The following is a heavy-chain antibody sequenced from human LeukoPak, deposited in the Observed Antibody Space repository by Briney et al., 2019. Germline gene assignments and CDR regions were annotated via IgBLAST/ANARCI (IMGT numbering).Heavy chain of an antibody. CDR1: GGSITSGGYS. D-gene: IGHD4-17*01. CDR2: IYHSGST. Sequence: SETLSHTCAVSGGSITSGGYSWSWIRQPPGKGLEWIGYIYHSGSTYYNPSLKSRVTISVDRSKNQFSLKLSSVTAADTAVYYCARTQPYGDSPYRWFDPWGQGTLVTVSS. CDR3: ARTQPYGDSPYRWFDP. J-gene: IGHJ5*02. V-gene: IGHV4-30-2*01.